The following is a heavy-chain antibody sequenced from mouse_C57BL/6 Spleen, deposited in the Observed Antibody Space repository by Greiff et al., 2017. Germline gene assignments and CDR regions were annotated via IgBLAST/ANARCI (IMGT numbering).Heavy chain of an antibody. J-gene: IGHJ4*01. CDR3: ARGGWFLGMDD. V-gene: IGHV1-82*01. CDR2: IYPGDGDT. CDR1: GYAFSSSW. Sequence: LQESGPELVKPGASVKISCKASGYAFSSSWMNWVKQRPGKGLEWIGRIYPGDGDTNYNGKLKCKATLTADKSPSTAYMQRSSLTSEDAAVYVCARGGWFLGMDDWGQRTSVTVSS. D-gene: IGHD2-3*01.